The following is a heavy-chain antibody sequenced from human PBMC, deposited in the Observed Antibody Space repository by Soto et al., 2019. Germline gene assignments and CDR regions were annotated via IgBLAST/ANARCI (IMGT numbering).Heavy chain of an antibody. CDR2: IWYDGSNK. V-gene: IGHV3-33*01. CDR3: ARDSWDDYGDYVFDY. J-gene: IGHJ4*02. CDR1: GFTFSSYG. D-gene: IGHD4-17*01. Sequence: GGSLRLSCAASGFTFSSYGMHWVRQAPGKGLEWVAVIWYDGSNKYYADSVKGRFTISRDNSKNTLYLQMNSLRAEDTAVYYCARDSWDDYGDYVFDYWGQGTLVTVSS.